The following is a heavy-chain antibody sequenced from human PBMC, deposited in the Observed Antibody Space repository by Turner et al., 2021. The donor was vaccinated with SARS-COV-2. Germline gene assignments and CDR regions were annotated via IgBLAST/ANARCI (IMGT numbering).Heavy chain of an antibody. Sequence: QITLKESGPTLVKPTQTLTLTCTFSGFSLSTSGVGVGWIRQPPGKALEWLALIYWDDDKRYSPALKSRITITKDTSKNQVVLTMTNMDPVDTATYYCAHKVVVAIFDYWGQGTLVTVSS. J-gene: IGHJ4*02. D-gene: IGHD2-15*01. CDR2: IYWDDDK. V-gene: IGHV2-5*02. CDR3: AHKVVVAIFDY. CDR1: GFSLSTSGVG.